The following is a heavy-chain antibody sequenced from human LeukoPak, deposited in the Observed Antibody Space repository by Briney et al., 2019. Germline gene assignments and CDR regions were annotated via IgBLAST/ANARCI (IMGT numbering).Heavy chain of an antibody. V-gene: IGHV3-30*18. CDR1: GFTFSSYG. Sequence: GGSLRLSCAASGFTFSSYGMHWVRQAPGKGLEWVAVISYDGSNKYYADSVKGRFTISRDNSKNTLYLQMNSLRAEDTAVYYCAKDRYSGYDIDYWGQGTLVTVSS. J-gene: IGHJ4*02. CDR2: ISYDGSNK. D-gene: IGHD5-12*01. CDR3: AKDRYSGYDIDY.